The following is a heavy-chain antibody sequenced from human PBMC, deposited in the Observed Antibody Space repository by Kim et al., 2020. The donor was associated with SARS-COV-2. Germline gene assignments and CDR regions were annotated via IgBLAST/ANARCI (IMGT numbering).Heavy chain of an antibody. CDR2: ISSSSSYI. CDR3: ALIAVAGTGYFDY. D-gene: IGHD6-19*01. V-gene: IGHV3-21*01. J-gene: IGHJ4*02. Sequence: GGSLRLSCAASGFTFSSYSMNWVRQAPGKGLEWVSSISSSSSYIYYADSVKGRFTISRDNAKNSLYLQMNSLRAEDTAVYYCALIAVAGTGYFDYWGQGTLVTVSS. CDR1: GFTFSSYS.